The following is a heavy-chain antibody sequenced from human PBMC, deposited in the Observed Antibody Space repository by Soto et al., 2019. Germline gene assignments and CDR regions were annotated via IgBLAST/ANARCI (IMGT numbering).Heavy chain of an antibody. CDR3: VRTARQGAVAPHWFDR. V-gene: IGHV4-30-4*01. CDR1: GASIRSTDYY. D-gene: IGHD2-21*02. CDR2: VYYTGST. J-gene: IGHJ5*02. Sequence: SETLSLTCTVSGASIRSTDYYWSWILQAPGKGLEWIVYVYYTGSTYYNPSLMSRLTISVDTSKNQLSLKLTSVTAAETAVYYCVRTARQGAVAPHWFDRWGQGTQVTVSS.